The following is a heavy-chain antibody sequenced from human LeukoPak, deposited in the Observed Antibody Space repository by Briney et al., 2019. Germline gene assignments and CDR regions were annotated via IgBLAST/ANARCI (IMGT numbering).Heavy chain of an antibody. V-gene: IGHV3-23*01. Sequence: PGGSLRPSCAASRFAFSNYVMNWVRQPPGKGLEWVSSLTGSGGATYYADSMKGRFTISRDNSKNTLYLQMTSLKAEDTAVYYCAKRGSDFRALEYWGQGTLVTVSS. CDR1: RFAFSNYV. CDR3: AKRGSDFRALEY. D-gene: IGHD3-3*01. J-gene: IGHJ4*02. CDR2: LTGSGGAT.